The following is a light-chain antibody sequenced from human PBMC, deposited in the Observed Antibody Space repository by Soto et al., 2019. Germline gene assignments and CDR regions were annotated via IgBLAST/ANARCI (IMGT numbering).Light chain of an antibody. J-gene: IGKJ1*01. CDR3: LQDYNYPPA. CDR2: AAS. CDR1: QAIRSD. V-gene: IGKV1-6*01. Sequence: AVQMTQSPSSLSASVGDRITITCRASQAIRSDLGWYQQKPGKAPKLLIYAASTLQSGVSSRFSGSGFGTDFILTISSLQPEDFATYYCLQDYNYPPAFGQGTKVEI.